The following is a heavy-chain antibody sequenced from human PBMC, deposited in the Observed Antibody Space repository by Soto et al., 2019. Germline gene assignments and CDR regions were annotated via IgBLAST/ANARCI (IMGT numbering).Heavy chain of an antibody. CDR2: ISFDENSK. CDR3: AKDTSGPNGDIYYGLDA. D-gene: IGHD4-17*01. Sequence: QVQLVESGGGVVQPGRSLRLSRVASGYTFSSYAVHWVRQAPGKGLEWVAVISFDENSKSYADFAKGRFTVSRDDSKNTLYLQMNSLKIEDTAVYYCAKDTSGPNGDIYYGLDAWGQGTTVTVSS. J-gene: IGHJ6*02. CDR1: GYTFSSYA. V-gene: IGHV3-30*18.